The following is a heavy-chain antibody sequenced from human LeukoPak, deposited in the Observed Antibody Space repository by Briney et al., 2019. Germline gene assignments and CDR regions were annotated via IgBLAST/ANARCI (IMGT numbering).Heavy chain of an antibody. J-gene: IGHJ4*02. CDR2: INTVASYI. CDR1: GLTFSSFS. D-gene: IGHD3-22*01. Sequence: PGGSLRLSCAASGLTFSSFSFNWVRQGPGKGLEWVSSINTVASYIYYADSVKGRFTISRDNAKNSLYLQMNSLRAEDTGVYYCARLRRNSDKSGFYYYYDYWDQGTLVTVSS. CDR3: ARLRRNSDKSGFYYYYDY. V-gene: IGHV3-21*06.